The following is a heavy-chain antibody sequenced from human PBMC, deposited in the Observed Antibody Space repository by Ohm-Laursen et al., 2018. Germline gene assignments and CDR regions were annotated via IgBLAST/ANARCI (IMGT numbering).Heavy chain of an antibody. V-gene: IGHV3-7*01. CDR2: IKQDGSEK. CDR1: GFTFSTFW. CDR3: SRDVDSNY. J-gene: IGHJ4*02. Sequence: GSLRLSCSASGFTFSTFWMTWVRQAPGKGLEWVANIKQDGSEKYFVDSVRGRFTISRDNAKNSVYLQLNSLRAEDTALYYCSRDVDSNYWGQGTLVTVSS. D-gene: IGHD3-22*01.